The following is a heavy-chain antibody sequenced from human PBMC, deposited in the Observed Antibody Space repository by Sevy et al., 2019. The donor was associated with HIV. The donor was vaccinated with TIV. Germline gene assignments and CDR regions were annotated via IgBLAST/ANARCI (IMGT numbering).Heavy chain of an antibody. D-gene: IGHD6-19*01. J-gene: IGHJ6*02. Sequence: ASVKVSCKASGYTFTSYGISWVRRAPGQGLEWMGWISAYNGNTNYAQKLQGRVTMTTDTSTSTAYMELRSLRSDDTAVYYCARGGGGWEYYYYYYGMDVWGQGTTVTVSS. CDR3: ARGGGGWEYYYYYYGMDV. V-gene: IGHV1-18*01. CDR1: GYTFTSYG. CDR2: ISAYNGNT.